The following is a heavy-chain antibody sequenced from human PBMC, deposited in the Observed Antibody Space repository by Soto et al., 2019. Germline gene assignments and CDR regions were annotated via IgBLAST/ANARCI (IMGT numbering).Heavy chain of an antibody. CDR2: INAGNGNT. J-gene: IGHJ6*03. Sequence: QVQLVQSGAEVKKTGASVKVSCKASGYTFTSYAMHWVRQAPGQRLEWMGWINAGNGNTKYSQKFQGRVTLTRDTSASTAYMDLSSMRSADTAVYYCSWRLYYMDVWGKGTTVTVSS. CDR3: SWRLYYMDV. V-gene: IGHV1-3*01. CDR1: GYTFTSYA.